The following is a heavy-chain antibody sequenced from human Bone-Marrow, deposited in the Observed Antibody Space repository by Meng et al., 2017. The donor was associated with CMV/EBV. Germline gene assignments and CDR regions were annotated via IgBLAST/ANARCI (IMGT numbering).Heavy chain of an antibody. CDR2: IIPIFGTA. Sequence: SVKVSCKASGGSFSSYAISWVRQAPGQGLEWMGGIIPIFGTANYAQKCQGRVTITTDESTSTAYMELSSLRSEDTAVYYCARRGTREGIQDYYYYGMDVWGQGTTVTVSS. D-gene: IGHD1-26*01. J-gene: IGHJ6*02. V-gene: IGHV1-69*05. CDR3: ARRGTREGIQDYYYYGMDV. CDR1: GGSFSSYA.